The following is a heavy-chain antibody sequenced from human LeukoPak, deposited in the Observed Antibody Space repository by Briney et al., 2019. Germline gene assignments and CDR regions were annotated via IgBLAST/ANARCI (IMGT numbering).Heavy chain of an antibody. V-gene: IGHV4-38-2*02. CDR3: ARDIRRSIVGATCYFDY. D-gene: IGHD1-26*01. J-gene: IGHJ4*02. Sequence: PSETLSLTCTVSGYSISSGYYWGWIRQPPGKGLEWIGSIYHSGSTYYNPSLKSRVTISVDTSKNQFSLKLSSVTAADTAVYYCARDIRRSIVGATCYFDYWGQGTLVTVSS. CDR1: GYSISSGYY. CDR2: IYHSGST.